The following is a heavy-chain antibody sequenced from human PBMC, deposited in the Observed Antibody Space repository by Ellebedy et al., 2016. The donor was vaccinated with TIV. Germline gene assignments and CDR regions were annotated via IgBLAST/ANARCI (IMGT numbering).Heavy chain of an antibody. Sequence: PGGSLRLSCAASGFTFSSYSMNWVRQAPGKGLEWVSYISSSSSTIYYADSVKGRFTISRDNAKNSLYLQMNRLRAEDTAVYYCARAAPGYSSSWYVGNWFDPWGQGTLVTVSS. V-gene: IGHV3-48*04. D-gene: IGHD6-13*01. CDR2: ISSSSSTI. CDR3: ARAAPGYSSSWYVGNWFDP. CDR1: GFTFSSYS. J-gene: IGHJ5*02.